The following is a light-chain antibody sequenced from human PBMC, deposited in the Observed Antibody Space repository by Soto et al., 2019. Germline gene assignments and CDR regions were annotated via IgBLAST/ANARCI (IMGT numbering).Light chain of an antibody. Sequence: QSVLTQPASVSGSPGQSITISCTGTSSDVGGYNYVSWYQQHPGKAPKLMIYDVSNRPSGVYNRFSGSKSGNTASLTISGLQAEDEADSYCSSYTSSSTYVFGTGTKLTVL. CDR2: DVS. V-gene: IGLV2-14*01. CDR3: SSYTSSSTYV. J-gene: IGLJ1*01. CDR1: SSDVGGYNY.